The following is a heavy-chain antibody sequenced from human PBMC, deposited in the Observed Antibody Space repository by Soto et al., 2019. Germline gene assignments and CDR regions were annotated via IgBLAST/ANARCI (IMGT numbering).Heavy chain of an antibody. CDR2: INPNSGGT. J-gene: IGHJ6*02. V-gene: IGHV1-2*04. D-gene: IGHD6-13*01. CDR1: GYIFTDYY. Sequence: ASVKVSCKASGYIFTDYYMHWVRQAPGQGLEWMGWINPNSGGTNYAQKFQGWVTMTRDTSISTAYMELSRLRSDDTAVYYCATMSSSWYWYGMDVWGQGTTVTVSS. CDR3: ATMSSSWYWYGMDV.